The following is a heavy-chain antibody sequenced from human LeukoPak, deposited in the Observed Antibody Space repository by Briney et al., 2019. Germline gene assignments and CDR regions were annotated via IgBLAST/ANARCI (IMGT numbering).Heavy chain of an antibody. CDR2: IRYDGSSK. D-gene: IGHD3-22*01. J-gene: IGHJ3*02. CDR3: AKRLYYFDTTRIDAFDI. Sequence: GGSLRLSCTASGFTFSNYGMHWVRQAPGKGLEWVAFIRYDGSSKYYADSVKGRFTISRGNYKNTLYLQMNSLRAEDTAVYYCAKRLYYFDTTRIDAFDIWGQGTMVTVSS. V-gene: IGHV3-30*02. CDR1: GFTFSNYG.